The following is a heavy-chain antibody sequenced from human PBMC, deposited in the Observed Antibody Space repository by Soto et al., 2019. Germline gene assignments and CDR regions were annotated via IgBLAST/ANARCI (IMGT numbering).Heavy chain of an antibody. J-gene: IGHJ4*02. CDR3: VRGERNSGYDY. Sequence: EVQLLESGGGLVQPGGSLRLSCAASGFTSSTYAMSWVRQAPGKGLEWVSAISGGGGSTYYTDSVKGRFTISRDTSKNTVYLQMNNLRAEDTAKYHCVRGERNSGYDYWGQGTLVTVSS. CDR1: GFTSSTYA. D-gene: IGHD5-12*01. CDR2: ISGGGGST. V-gene: IGHV3-23*01.